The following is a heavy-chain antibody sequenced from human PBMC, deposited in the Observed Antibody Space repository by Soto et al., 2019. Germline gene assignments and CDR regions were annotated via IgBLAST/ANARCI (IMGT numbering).Heavy chain of an antibody. CDR2: INHSGST. V-gene: IGHV4-34*01. D-gene: IGHD2-2*01. J-gene: IGHJ6*03. CDR1: GGSFSGYY. Sequence: PSETLSLTCAVYGGSFSGYYWSWIRQPPGKGLEWIGEINHSGSTNYNPSLKSRVTISVDTSKNQFSLKLSSVTAADTAVYYCSTSIGYCSSTSCYVDYYYYMDVWGKGTTVTVSS. CDR3: STSIGYCSSTSCYVDYYYYMDV.